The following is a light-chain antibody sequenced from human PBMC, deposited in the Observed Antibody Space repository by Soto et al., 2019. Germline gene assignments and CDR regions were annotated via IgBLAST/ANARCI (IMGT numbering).Light chain of an antibody. Sequence: IVLTQSPGTLSLSVGERVTLSCRAGQCVSSYLAWYQQTPGQAPRLLVYDTSNRATGTPEGFSGSGSGTDFTLTITRLEPEDFTVYYCQQYGSSPLTFGGGTTVEIK. CDR3: QQYGSSPLT. V-gene: IGKV3-20*01. J-gene: IGKJ4*01. CDR1: QCVSSY. CDR2: DTS.